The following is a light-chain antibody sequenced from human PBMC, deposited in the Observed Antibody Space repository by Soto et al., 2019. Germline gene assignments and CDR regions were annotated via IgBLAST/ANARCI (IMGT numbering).Light chain of an antibody. Sequence: EIVLTQSPATLSLSPGERATLSCRASQSVSKYLALYQQKPGQAPRLLIYNASNRATGIPARCNGSGSGTDFPLTISSLEPEDSAVYYCQQRHNWPRTFGQGTKVEI. CDR3: QQRHNWPRT. V-gene: IGKV3-11*01. J-gene: IGKJ1*01. CDR2: NAS. CDR1: QSVSKY.